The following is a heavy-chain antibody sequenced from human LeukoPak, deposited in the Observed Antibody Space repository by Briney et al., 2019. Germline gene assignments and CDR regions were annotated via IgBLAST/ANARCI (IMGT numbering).Heavy chain of an antibody. Sequence: SETLSLTCTVSGGSISSYYWSWIRQPPGKGLEWIGYIYYTGSTNYNPSLKSRATISVDTSKNQFSLKLTSVTAADTALYYCARVGCSGGSCYSASPWGQGTLVTVSS. V-gene: IGHV4-59*01. D-gene: IGHD2-15*01. J-gene: IGHJ5*02. CDR1: GGSISSYY. CDR3: ARVGCSGGSCYSASP. CDR2: IYYTGST.